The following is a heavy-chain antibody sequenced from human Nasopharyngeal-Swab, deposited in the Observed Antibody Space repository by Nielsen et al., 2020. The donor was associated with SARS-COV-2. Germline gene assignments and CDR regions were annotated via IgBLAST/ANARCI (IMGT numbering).Heavy chain of an antibody. CDR3: ARGESSKTYYDFWSGSRHWFDP. CDR2: ISSSGSTI. V-gene: IGHV3-48*03. CDR1: GFTLSSYE. Sequence: GESLKISCAASGFTLSSYEMNWVRQAPGKGLEWVSYISSSGSTIYYADSVKGRFTISRDNAKNSLYLQMNSLRAEDTAVYYCARGESSKTYYDFWSGSRHWFDPWGQGTLVTVSS. D-gene: IGHD3-3*01. J-gene: IGHJ5*02.